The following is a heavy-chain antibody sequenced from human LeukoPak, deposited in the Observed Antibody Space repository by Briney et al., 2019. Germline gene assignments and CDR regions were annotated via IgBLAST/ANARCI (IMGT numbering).Heavy chain of an antibody. D-gene: IGHD2/OR15-2a*01. CDR1: GFIYSHFA. J-gene: IGHJ4*02. CDR2: ISGTGSHT. V-gene: IGHV3-23*01. CDR3: AKDCNSLNWATFDY. Sequence: GGSLRLSCAASGFIYSHFAMSWVRQAPGKGLEWVSSISGTGSHTYYTDSVKGRFTISRDNSKNTVTLLLNSPRAEDTAVYYCAKDCNSLNWATFDYWGQGTLVTVSS.